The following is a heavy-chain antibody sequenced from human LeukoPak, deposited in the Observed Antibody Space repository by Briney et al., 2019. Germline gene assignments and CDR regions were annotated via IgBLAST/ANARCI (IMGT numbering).Heavy chain of an antibody. CDR2: ISSSSSYI. D-gene: IGHD5-18*01. V-gene: IGHV3-21*01. J-gene: IGHJ3*02. Sequence: GGSLRLSCAASGFTFSSYSMNWVRQAPGKGLEWVSSISSSSSYIYYADSVKGRFTISRDNAKNSLYLQMNSLRAEGTAVYYCARDRSYGSQNHAFDIWGQGTMVTVSS. CDR1: GFTFSSYS. CDR3: ARDRSYGSQNHAFDI.